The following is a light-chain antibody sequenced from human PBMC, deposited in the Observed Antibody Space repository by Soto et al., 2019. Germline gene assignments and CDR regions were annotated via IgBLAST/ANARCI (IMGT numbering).Light chain of an antibody. J-gene: IGLJ2*01. Sequence: QSALTQPPSASGSPGQSVTISCTGTSSDFGGYNYVSWYQQHPGKAPKLMISEVSKRPSGVPDRFSGSKSGNTASLTVSGLQAEDEADYYCSSYAGSNNLLFGGGTKVTVL. CDR1: SSDFGGYNY. CDR3: SSYAGSNNLL. CDR2: EVS. V-gene: IGLV2-8*01.